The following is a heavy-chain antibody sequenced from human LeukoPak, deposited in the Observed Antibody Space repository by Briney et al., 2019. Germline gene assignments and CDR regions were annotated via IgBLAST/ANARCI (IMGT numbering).Heavy chain of an antibody. CDR3: ARGVGRIYYYDSSGYYYFDY. CDR2: IYYSGST. Sequence: SQTLSLTCTVSGGSISSGGYYWSWIRQHPGKGLEWIGYIYYSGSTYYNPSLKSRVTISVDTSKNQFSLKLSSVTAADTAVYYRARGVGRIYYYDSSGYYYFDYWGQGTLVTVSS. V-gene: IGHV4-31*03. J-gene: IGHJ4*02. CDR1: GGSISSGGYY. D-gene: IGHD3-22*01.